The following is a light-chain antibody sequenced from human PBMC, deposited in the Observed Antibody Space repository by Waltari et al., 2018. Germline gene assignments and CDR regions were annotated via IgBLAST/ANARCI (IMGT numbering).Light chain of an antibody. CDR1: QGIAYN. CDR2: RAS. Sequence: DIQMTQSPSSLSASLGDTVTITCQASQGIAYNVNWYQQKPGKAPKLLIYRASSLQTGTSSRFSGSGSWTDFTLTISDLEPEDFATYHCQQGYSFPYSFGQGTKVELK. V-gene: IGKV1-16*01. CDR3: QQGYSFPYS. J-gene: IGKJ2*03.